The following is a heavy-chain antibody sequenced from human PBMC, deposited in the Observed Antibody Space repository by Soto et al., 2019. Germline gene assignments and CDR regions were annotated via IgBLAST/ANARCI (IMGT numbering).Heavy chain of an antibody. Sequence: SETLSLTCTVSGGSISSGDYYWSWIRQPPGKGLEWIGYIYYSGSTYYNPSLKSRVTISVDTSKNQFSLKLSSVTAADTAVYYCARDPTYYDSSGSSLADPWGQGTLVTVS. CDR3: ARDPTYYDSSGSSLADP. CDR1: GGSISSGDYY. V-gene: IGHV4-30-4*01. J-gene: IGHJ5*02. D-gene: IGHD3-22*01. CDR2: IYYSGST.